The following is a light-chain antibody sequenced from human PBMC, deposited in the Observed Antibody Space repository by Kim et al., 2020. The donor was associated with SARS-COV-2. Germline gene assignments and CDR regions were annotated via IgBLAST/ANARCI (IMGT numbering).Light chain of an antibody. Sequence: VSVRDTITIPGQPSHDISNYLNWYQQKPAPAPLLLIDAASNMETGVPSRFSGSGSETDFTFTIIRLQPDDIATYHCQHYYNPQLTFGGGTKVDIK. CDR3: QHYYNPQLT. CDR1: HDISNY. V-gene: IGKV1-33*01. CDR2: AAS. J-gene: IGKJ4*01.